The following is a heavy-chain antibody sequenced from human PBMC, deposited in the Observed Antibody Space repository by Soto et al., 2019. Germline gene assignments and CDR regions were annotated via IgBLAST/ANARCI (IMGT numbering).Heavy chain of an antibody. Sequence: QITLKESGPTLVKPTQTLTLTCTFSGFSLSTGGVGVGWIRQPPGKALEWLALIYWDDDKRYSPSLKSRLTTSNATXXNXQXPTLTNMHRVDIATYYSANRRSHSRDTIGHSPHAAPGGR. V-gene: IGHV2-5*02. CDR3: ANRRSHSRDTIGHSPHAAP. D-gene: IGHD5-18*01. J-gene: IGHJ2*01. CDR2: IYWDDDK. CDR1: GFSLSTGGVG.